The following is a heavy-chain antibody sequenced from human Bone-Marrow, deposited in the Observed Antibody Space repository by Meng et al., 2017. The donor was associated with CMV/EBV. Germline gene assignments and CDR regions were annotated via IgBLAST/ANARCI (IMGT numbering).Heavy chain of an antibody. CDR1: GFTFSSYA. Sequence: GGSLRLSCAASGFTFSSYAMHWVRQAPGKGLEWVAVISYDGSNKYYADSVKGRFTISRDNSKNTLNLQMNSLRAEDTAVYYCARDKGTMYSSGRGAFDIWGQGTMVTVSS. CDR2: ISYDGSNK. D-gene: IGHD6-19*01. J-gene: IGHJ3*02. CDR3: ARDKGTMYSSGRGAFDI. V-gene: IGHV3-30-3*01.